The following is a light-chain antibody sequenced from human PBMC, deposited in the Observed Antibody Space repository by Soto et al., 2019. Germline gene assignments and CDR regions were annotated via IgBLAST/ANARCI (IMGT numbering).Light chain of an antibody. J-gene: IGKJ1*01. CDR2: GAS. CDR1: QSVSSNY. V-gene: IGKV3-20*01. CDR3: QQYGGSPPT. Sequence: EIVLTQSPGTLSLSPGERATLSCRASQSVSSNYLAWYQRKPGQAPRLLIYGASSRATDIPNRFSGSGSGTEFTLTITRLEPEDFALYFCQQYGGSPPTFGQGTKVEIK.